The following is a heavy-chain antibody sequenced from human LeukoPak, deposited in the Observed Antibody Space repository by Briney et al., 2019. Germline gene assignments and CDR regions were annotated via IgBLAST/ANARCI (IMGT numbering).Heavy chain of an antibody. D-gene: IGHD3-9*01. CDR1: GFTFSSYA. CDR2: IGGSGGST. Sequence: GGSLRLPCAASGFTFSSYAMSWVRQAPGKGLEWVSAIGGSGGSTYYADSVKGRFTISRDNSKNTLYLQMNSLRAEGTAVYYCARHSEYYDILTGYYNWGYYFDYWGQGTLVTVSS. V-gene: IGHV3-23*01. CDR3: ARHSEYYDILTGYYNWGYYFDY. J-gene: IGHJ4*02.